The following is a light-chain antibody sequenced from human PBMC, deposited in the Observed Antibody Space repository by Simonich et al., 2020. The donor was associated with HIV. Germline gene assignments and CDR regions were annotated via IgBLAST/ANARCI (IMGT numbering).Light chain of an antibody. CDR1: QGLSSA. J-gene: IGKJ4*01. Sequence: AIQLTQSPSSLSASVGDRVTITCRACQGLSSALAWYQQKPGKAPKLLIYDASSLESGVPARFSGSGSGTDFTLTISSLQPEDFATYYCQQFNSFPLTFGGGTEVEIK. CDR3: QQFNSFPLT. V-gene: IGKV1-13*02. CDR2: DAS.